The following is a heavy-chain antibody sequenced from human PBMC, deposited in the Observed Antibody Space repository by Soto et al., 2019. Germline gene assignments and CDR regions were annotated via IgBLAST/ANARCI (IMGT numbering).Heavy chain of an antibody. V-gene: IGHV1-8*01. Sequence: ASVKVSCKASRYTFTSYDINWVRQATGQGLEWMGWMNPNSGNTGYAQKFQGRVTMTRNTSISTAYMELSSLRSEDTAVYYCARSGYSSGWYGDYYYGMDVWGQGTTVTVSS. J-gene: IGHJ6*02. CDR2: MNPNSGNT. CDR3: ARSGYSSGWYGDYYYGMDV. D-gene: IGHD6-19*01. CDR1: RYTFTSYD.